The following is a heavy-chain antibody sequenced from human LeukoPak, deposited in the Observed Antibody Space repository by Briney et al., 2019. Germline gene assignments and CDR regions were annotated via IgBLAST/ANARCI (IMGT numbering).Heavy chain of an antibody. Sequence: PGGSLRLSCTASTFTLSNFGMHWVRQAPGKGLEWVAFMSFDGSHTNYGDSVKGRFTLSRDTSENTFFLQMNSLREDDTAAYYCARDLVFSGYCSNPHCYDAFDLWGQGTLVTVSS. CDR2: MSFDGSHT. J-gene: IGHJ3*01. CDR1: TFTLSNFG. V-gene: IGHV3-30*03. D-gene: IGHD2-2*01. CDR3: ARDLVFSGYCSNPHCYDAFDL.